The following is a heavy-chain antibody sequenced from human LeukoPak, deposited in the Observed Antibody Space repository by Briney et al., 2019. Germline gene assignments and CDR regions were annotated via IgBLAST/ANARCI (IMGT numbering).Heavy chain of an antibody. CDR1: GFTFSSYS. J-gene: IGHJ6*03. D-gene: IGHD5-24*01. CDR3: ARDQGDGYNSDYYYYMDV. CDR2: ISSSSSYI. V-gene: IGHV3-21*04. Sequence: GGSLRLSCAASGFTFSSYSMNWVRQAPGKGLEWVSSISSSSSYIYYADSMKGRFTISRDNAKNSLYLQMNSLRAEDTAVYYCARDQGDGYNSDYYYYMDVWGKGTTVTVSS.